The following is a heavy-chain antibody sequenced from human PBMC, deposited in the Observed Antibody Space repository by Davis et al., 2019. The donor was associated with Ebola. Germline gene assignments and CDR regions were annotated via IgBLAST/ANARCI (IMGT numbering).Heavy chain of an antibody. CDR2: IIPILGIA. D-gene: IGHD1-20*01. V-gene: IGHV1-69*02. J-gene: IGHJ5*02. CDR1: SGTFSSYT. CDR3: ARLTGIPFDP. Sequence: SAQVSCKASSGTFSSYTISWVRQAPGQGLEWMGRIIPILGIANDAQKFQGSVTITADKSTSTAYMELSSLRSADTAVYYCARLTGIPFDPWGQGTLVTVSS.